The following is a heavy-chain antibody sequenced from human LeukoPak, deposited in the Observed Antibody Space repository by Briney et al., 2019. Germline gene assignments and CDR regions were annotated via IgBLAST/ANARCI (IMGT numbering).Heavy chain of an antibody. D-gene: IGHD3-3*01. V-gene: IGHV3-30*02. J-gene: IGHJ4*02. CDR2: IRYDGSNK. CDR3: AKARSNYDSWSGIDS. CDR1: GFPFSTYV. Sequence: GGSLRLSCVASGFPFSTYVMHWVREAPGKGLEWVAFIRYDGSNKYYADSVRGRFTISRDNSRNTLYLQINSLRPEDTAVYYCAKARSNYDSWSGIDSWGQGTLVTVSS.